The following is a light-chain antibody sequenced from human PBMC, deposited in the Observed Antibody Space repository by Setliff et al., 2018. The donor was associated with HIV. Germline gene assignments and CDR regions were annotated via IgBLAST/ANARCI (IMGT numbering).Light chain of an antibody. CDR1: SGDVGTYNL. Sequence: QSVLAQPASVSGSPGQAITISGTGTSGDVGTYNLVSWYQQHPGKAPQLIIYEVTKRPSGVSARFSGSKSGNTASLIISGLQAEDEADYYCCSYTGSDTIDVFGTGTKVTVL. CDR3: CSYTGSDTIDV. CDR2: EVT. J-gene: IGLJ1*01. V-gene: IGLV2-23*02.